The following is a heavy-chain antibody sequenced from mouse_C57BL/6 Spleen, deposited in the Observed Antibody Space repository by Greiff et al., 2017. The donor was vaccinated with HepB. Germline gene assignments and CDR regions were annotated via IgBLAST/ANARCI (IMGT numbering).Heavy chain of an antibody. CDR3: AKGGLSYAMDY. CDR2: IWGDGST. CDR1: GFSLTSYG. V-gene: IGHV2-3*01. J-gene: IGHJ4*01. Sequence: VKLVESGPGLVAPSQRLSITCTVSGFSLTSYGVSWVRQPPGKGLGWLGVIWGDGSTNYHSALISRLSISKDNSKSQVFLKLNSLQTDDTATYYCAKGGLSYAMDYWGQGTSVTVSS. D-gene: IGHD1-1*02.